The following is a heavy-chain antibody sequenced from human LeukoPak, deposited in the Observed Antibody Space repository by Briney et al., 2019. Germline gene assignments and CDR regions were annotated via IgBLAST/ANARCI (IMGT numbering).Heavy chain of an antibody. CDR3: AKDRGYSSSFLDY. V-gene: IGHV3-9*01. Sequence: GGSLRLSCAASGFTFDDYAMHWVRQAPGKGLEWVSGISWNSGSIGYADSVKGRFTISRDNAKNSLYLQMNSLRAEDTALYYCAKDRGYSSSFLDYWGQGTLVTVSS. CDR2: ISWNSGSI. CDR1: GFTFDDYA. J-gene: IGHJ4*02. D-gene: IGHD6-6*01.